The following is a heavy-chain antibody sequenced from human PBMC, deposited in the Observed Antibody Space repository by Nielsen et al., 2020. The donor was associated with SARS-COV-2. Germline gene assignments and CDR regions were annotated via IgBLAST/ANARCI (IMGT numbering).Heavy chain of an antibody. CDR1: GYTFTGYY. J-gene: IGHJ6*02. D-gene: IGHD5-12*01. V-gene: IGHV1-2*04. Sequence: ASVKVSCKASGYTFTGYYMHWVRQAPGQGLEWMGWINPNSGGTNYEQKFQGWVTMTRDTSISTAYMELSRLRSEDTAVYYCARGGDIVATTPYYYGMDVWGQGTTVTVSS. CDR3: ARGGDIVATTPYYYGMDV. CDR2: INPNSGGT.